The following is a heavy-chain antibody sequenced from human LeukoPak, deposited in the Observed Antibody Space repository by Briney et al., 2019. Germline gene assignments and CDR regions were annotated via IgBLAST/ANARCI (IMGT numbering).Heavy chain of an antibody. Sequence: GGSLRLSCAASGFTFSNYGVSWVRQAPGKGLEWVSGIRSAVDTTHYADSVKGRFIISRDNSKNTLSLQLNSLRPEDTALYYCARGAGYNYPYYFDYWGQGTLVTVSS. D-gene: IGHD5-24*01. V-gene: IGHV3-23*01. CDR2: IRSAVDTT. CDR3: ARGAGYNYPYYFDY. J-gene: IGHJ4*02. CDR1: GFTFSNYG.